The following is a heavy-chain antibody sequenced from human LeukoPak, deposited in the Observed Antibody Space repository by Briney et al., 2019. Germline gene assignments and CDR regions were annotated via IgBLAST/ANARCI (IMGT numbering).Heavy chain of an antibody. D-gene: IGHD3-10*01. Sequence: SETLSLTCTVSGDSVSSGSYYWGWIRQPPGEGLEWIGTIYYSGDTYYNPSLESRVTISVDTSKNQLSLKLSSVTAADTAVYYCARALWFGESKKGYSYYMDVWGKGTTVTVSS. V-gene: IGHV4-39*01. CDR1: GDSVSSGSYY. J-gene: IGHJ6*03. CDR3: ARALWFGESKKGYSYYMDV. CDR2: IYYSGDT.